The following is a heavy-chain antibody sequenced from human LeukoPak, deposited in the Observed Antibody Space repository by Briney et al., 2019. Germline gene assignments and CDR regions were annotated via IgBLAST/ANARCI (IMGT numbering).Heavy chain of an antibody. J-gene: IGHJ6*02. V-gene: IGHV3-74*01. CDR1: GFTFSSYW. Sequence: PGKSLRLSCAASGFTFSSYWMHWVRHAPGKGLVWVSRINSDGSSTSYADSVKGRFTISRDNAKNTLYLQMNSLRAEDTAVYYCARDLWFGEHNYYYYGMDVWGQGTTVTVSS. CDR2: INSDGSST. D-gene: IGHD3-10*01. CDR3: ARDLWFGEHNYYYYGMDV.